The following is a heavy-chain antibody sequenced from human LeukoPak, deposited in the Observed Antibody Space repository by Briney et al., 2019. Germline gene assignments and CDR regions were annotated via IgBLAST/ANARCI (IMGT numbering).Heavy chain of an antibody. D-gene: IGHD3-16*01. J-gene: IGHJ4*02. Sequence: PGGSLRLSCAASGFTFSNYALSWVRQAPGKGLEWVSAISGSGVSTYYADSVKGRFTISRDNSKNTLYLQMNSLRAEDTAVYYCAKDRRSVWGMESFGGRRSPTGYWGQGTLVTVSS. V-gene: IGHV3-23*01. CDR3: AKDRRSVWGMESFGGRRSPTGY. CDR1: GFTFSNYA. CDR2: ISGSGVST.